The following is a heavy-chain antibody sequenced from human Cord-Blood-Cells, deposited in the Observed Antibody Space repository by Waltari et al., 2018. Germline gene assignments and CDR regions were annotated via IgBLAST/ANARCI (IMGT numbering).Heavy chain of an antibody. CDR1: GYTFTSYG. V-gene: IGHV1-18*01. J-gene: IGHJ4*02. CDR3: ARDRAHYDFWSGYPDPTDY. CDR2: ISAYNGNT. D-gene: IGHD3-3*01. Sequence: QVQLVQSGAEVKKPGASVKVSCKASGYTFTSYGISWVLQAPGQGLEWMGWISAYNGNTNYAQKLQGRVTMTTDTSTSTAYMELRSLRSDDTAVYYCARDRAHYDFWSGYPDPTDYWGQGTLVTVSS.